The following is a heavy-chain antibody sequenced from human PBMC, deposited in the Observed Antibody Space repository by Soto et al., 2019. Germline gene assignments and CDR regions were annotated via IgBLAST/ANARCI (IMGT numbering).Heavy chain of an antibody. D-gene: IGHD6-19*01. J-gene: IGHJ3*02. Sequence: EVQLLESGGGLVQPGRSLRLSCAASGFTFSSYAMSWVRQAPGKGLEWVSAISGSGGTTYYADSVKGRFTFSRDNSKNPLYLQMNSLRAEDTAVYYCAKTANGWFSAFDIWGQGTMVTVSS. CDR1: GFTFSSYA. V-gene: IGHV3-23*01. CDR3: AKTANGWFSAFDI. CDR2: ISGSGGTT.